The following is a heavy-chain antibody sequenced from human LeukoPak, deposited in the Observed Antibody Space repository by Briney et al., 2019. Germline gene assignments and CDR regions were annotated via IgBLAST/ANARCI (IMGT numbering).Heavy chain of an antibody. D-gene: IGHD1-26*01. CDR3: ARDWSIVGAFDAFDI. CDR1: GGTFSSYA. Sequence: GASVKVSCKASGGTFSSYAISWVRQAPGQGLEWMGRIIPIFGTANYAQKFQGRVTITADESTSTAYMELSSLRSEDTAVYYCARDWSIVGAFDAFDIWGQGTMVTVSS. V-gene: IGHV1-69*13. J-gene: IGHJ3*02. CDR2: IIPIFGTA.